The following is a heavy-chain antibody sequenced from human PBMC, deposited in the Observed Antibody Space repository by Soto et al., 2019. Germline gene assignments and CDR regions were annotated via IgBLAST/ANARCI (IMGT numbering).Heavy chain of an antibody. D-gene: IGHD2-15*01. Sequence: QLVESGGGLVQPGGSLRLSCAASGFTFSDYPMNWVRQAPGKGLEWVSSIRTISSAIYFADSVRGRFTISRDNARKSLYLQMTSLRDEDTAVYYCARETPSSDSWGQGTLVTVSS. CDR1: GFTFSDYP. J-gene: IGHJ4*02. CDR2: IRTISSAI. V-gene: IGHV3-48*02. CDR3: ARETPSSDS.